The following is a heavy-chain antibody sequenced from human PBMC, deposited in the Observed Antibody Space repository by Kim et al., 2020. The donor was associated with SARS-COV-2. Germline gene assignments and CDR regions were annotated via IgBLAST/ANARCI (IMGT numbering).Heavy chain of an antibody. CDR2: ISVNGDKT. D-gene: IGHD5-12*01. J-gene: IGHJ5*02. Sequence: GGSLRLSCSASGFIFSNFAMHWVRQAPGKGLEYVSAISVNGDKTSYADSVKGRFTISRDNFKNTLYLQMSSLRPEDTAVYYCVKVRQRSDFGGYDSPWGQGTLVTVSS. CDR1: GFIFSNFA. V-gene: IGHV3-64D*06. CDR3: VKVRQRSDFGGYDSP.